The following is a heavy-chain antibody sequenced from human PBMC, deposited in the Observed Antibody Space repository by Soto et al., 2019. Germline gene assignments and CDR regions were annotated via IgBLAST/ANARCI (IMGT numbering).Heavy chain of an antibody. J-gene: IGHJ5*02. V-gene: IGHV1-3*04. D-gene: IGHD6-13*01. CDR3: TRAQGIGAAAFDYFDP. Sequence: QVQLVQSGAEVKKPGASVKVSCKASGYTFTSYTMYWVRQAPGQRLEWIGWIHTGNGATKYSQKFQGRVTITMDTSASTADMELSSLTYEDTAVYYCTRAQGIGAAAFDYFDPWGQGTLVTVSS. CDR2: IHTGNGAT. CDR1: GYTFTSYT.